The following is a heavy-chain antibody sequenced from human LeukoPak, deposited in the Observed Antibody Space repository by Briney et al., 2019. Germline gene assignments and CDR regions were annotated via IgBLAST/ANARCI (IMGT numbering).Heavy chain of an antibody. V-gene: IGHV1-18*01. D-gene: IGHD6-13*01. CDR3: ARVGAAADAFDI. CDR1: GYTFTSYG. J-gene: IGHJ3*02. CDR2: ISAYNGNT. Sequence: GASVKVSCEASGYTFTSYGVNWVRQAPGQGLEWMGWISAYNGNTDFAQKFQGRITMTTDTSTSTAYMELRSLRSDDTAVYYCARVGAAADAFDIWGQGAMVTVSS.